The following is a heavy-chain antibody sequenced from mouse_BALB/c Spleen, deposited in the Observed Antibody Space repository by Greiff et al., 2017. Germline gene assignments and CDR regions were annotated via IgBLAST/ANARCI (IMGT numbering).Heavy chain of an antibody. V-gene: IGHV1-69*02. CDR1: GYTFTSYW. J-gene: IGHJ4*01. D-gene: IGHD1-1*01. Sequence: QVQLQQPGAELVKPGASVKLSCKASGYTFTSYWMHWVKQRPGQGLEWIGEIDPSDSYTNYNQKFKGKATLTVDKSSSTAYMQLSSLTSEDSAVYYCARWGLLEDMDYWGQGTSVTVSS. CDR3: ARWGLLEDMDY. CDR2: IDPSDSYT.